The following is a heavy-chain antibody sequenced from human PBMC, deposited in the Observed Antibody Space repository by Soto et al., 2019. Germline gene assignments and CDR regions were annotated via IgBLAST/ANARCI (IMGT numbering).Heavy chain of an antibody. CDR3: AKGNKLLPAALSFFIEKNWFAP. CDR2: IYYSGST. D-gene: IGHD2-2*01. CDR1: GGSISSGDYY. V-gene: IGHV4-30-4*01. J-gene: IGHJ5*02. Sequence: SETLSLTCTVSGGSISSGDYYWSWIRQPPGKGLEWIGYIYYSGSTYYNPSLKSRVTISVDTSKNQFALKLSSVTAADTAVYYCAKGNKLLPAALSFFIEKNWFAPGGQGPRVPVP.